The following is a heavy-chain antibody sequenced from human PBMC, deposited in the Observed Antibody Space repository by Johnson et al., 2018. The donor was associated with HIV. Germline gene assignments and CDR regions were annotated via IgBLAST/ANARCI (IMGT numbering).Heavy chain of an antibody. Sequence: VQLLESGGGLVQPGGSLRLSCTASGFTFSTYWMHWVRQAPGKGLEWVSAISGSGGSTYYADSVKGRFTISRDNSKNTLYLQMNSLRAEDTAVYYCAKELTWRIQLWKDAVDIWGQGTMVTVSS. CDR1: GFTFSTYW. J-gene: IGHJ3*02. CDR2: ISGSGGST. V-gene: IGHV3-23*01. CDR3: AKELTWRIQLWKDAVDI. D-gene: IGHD5-18*01.